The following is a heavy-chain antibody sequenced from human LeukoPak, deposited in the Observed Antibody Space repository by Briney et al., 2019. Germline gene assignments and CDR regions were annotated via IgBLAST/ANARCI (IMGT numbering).Heavy chain of an antibody. Sequence: GGSLRLSCAASGFTFSSYGMHWVRQAPDKGLEWVAVIWYDGSNKYYADSVKGRFTISRDNSKNTLYLQMNSLRAEDTAVYYCARDQSGPWFSYWGQGTLVTVSS. CDR3: ARDQSGPWFSY. J-gene: IGHJ4*02. CDR1: GFTFSSYG. CDR2: IWYDGSNK. V-gene: IGHV3-33*01. D-gene: IGHD3-9*01.